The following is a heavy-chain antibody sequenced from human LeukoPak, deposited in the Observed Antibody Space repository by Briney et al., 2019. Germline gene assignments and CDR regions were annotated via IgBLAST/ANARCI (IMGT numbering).Heavy chain of an antibody. CDR1: GGSITSTTS. CDR2: IYHSGSA. CDR3: ARVVDFYFYMDV. V-gene: IGHV4-4*02. Sequence: SGTLSLTCAVSGGSITSTTSWSWVRQPPGKGLEWIGDIYHSGSANYNPSLKGRVIISVDKSKNQFSLKLTSVTAADTATYYCARVVDFYFYMDVWGKGATVTVSS. J-gene: IGHJ6*03. D-gene: IGHD2-21*01.